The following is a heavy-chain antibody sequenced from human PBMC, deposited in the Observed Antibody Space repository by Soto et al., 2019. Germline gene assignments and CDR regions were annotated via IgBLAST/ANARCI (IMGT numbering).Heavy chain of an antibody. CDR2: IWYDGSNK. Sequence: QVQLVESGGGVVQPGRSLRLSCAASGFTFSSYGMHWVRQAPGKGLEWVAVIWYDGSNKYYADSVKGRFTISRDNSKNTLYLQMNSRRAEDTAVYYCARELFAVVTAAFGIWGQGTMVTVSS. J-gene: IGHJ3*02. CDR1: GFTFSSYG. D-gene: IGHD2-21*02. V-gene: IGHV3-33*01. CDR3: ARELFAVVTAAFGI.